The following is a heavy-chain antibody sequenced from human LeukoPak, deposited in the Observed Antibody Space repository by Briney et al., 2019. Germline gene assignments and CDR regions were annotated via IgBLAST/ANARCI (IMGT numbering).Heavy chain of an antibody. CDR3: ARDVNYDYVWGSYRYMGL. CDR1: GYTFTSYD. V-gene: IGHV1-8*01. D-gene: IGHD3-16*02. CDR2: MNPNSGNT. J-gene: IGHJ4*02. Sequence: ASVKVSCKASGYTFTSYDINWVRQATGQGLEWMGWMNPNSGNTGYAQKFQGRVTMTRNTSISTVYMELSSLRSEDTAVYYCARDVNYDYVWGSYRYMGLWGQGTLVIVSS.